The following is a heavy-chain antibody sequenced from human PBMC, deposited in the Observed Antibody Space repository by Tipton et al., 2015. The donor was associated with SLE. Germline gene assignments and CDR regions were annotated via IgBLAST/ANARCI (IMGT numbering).Heavy chain of an antibody. D-gene: IGHD2-21*02. CDR3: AGRGDLVVVTSYFDY. J-gene: IGHJ4*02. CDR1: GGSFSSDTYL. Sequence: TLSLTCTVSGGSFSSDTYLWGWIRQPPGKGLEWIGDIYYTGSTYYNPSLKSRVTISVDTSKNQFSLKLSSVTAADTAVYYCAGRGDLVVVTSYFDYWGQGTPVTVSS. V-gene: IGHV4-39*07. CDR2: IYYTGST.